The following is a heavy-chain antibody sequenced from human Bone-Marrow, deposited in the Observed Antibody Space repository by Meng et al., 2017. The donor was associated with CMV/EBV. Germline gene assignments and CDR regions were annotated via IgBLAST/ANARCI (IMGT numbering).Heavy chain of an antibody. J-gene: IGHJ5*02. V-gene: IGHV3-30-3*01. Sequence: GESLKISCAASGFTFSSYAMHWVRQAPGKGLEWVAVISYDGSNKYYADSVKGRFTISRDNSKNTLYLQMNSLSVEDRAVYYCAGEGRCRGGVGFDPWGQGTLVTVSS. CDR2: ISYDGSNK. CDR1: GFTFSSYA. CDR3: AGEGRCRGGVGFDP. D-gene: IGHD5-24*01.